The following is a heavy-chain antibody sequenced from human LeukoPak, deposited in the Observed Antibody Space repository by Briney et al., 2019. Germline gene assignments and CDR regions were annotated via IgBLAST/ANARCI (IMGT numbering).Heavy chain of an antibody. CDR1: GFTVSSNY. Sequence: GGSLRLSCAASGFTVSSNYMSWVRQAPGKGLEWVSVIYSGGSTYYADSVKGRFTISRHNSKNTLYLQMNSLRAEDTAVYYCARSRGSGWHGTPHYFDYWGQGTLVTVSS. V-gene: IGHV3-53*04. J-gene: IGHJ4*02. D-gene: IGHD6-19*01. CDR2: IYSGGST. CDR3: ARSRGSGWHGTPHYFDY.